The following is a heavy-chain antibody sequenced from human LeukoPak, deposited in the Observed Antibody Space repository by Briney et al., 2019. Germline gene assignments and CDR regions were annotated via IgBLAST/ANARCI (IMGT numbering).Heavy chain of an antibody. CDR3: ARISSSWYKLPPS. D-gene: IGHD6-13*01. Sequence: SVKVSCKASGGTFSSYAISWVRQAPGQGLEWMGGIIPIFGTANYAQKFQGRVTITADESTSTAYMELSSLRSEDTAVYYCARISSSWYKLPPSWGQGTLVTVSS. J-gene: IGHJ4*02. CDR1: GGTFSSYA. V-gene: IGHV1-69*13. CDR2: IIPIFGTA.